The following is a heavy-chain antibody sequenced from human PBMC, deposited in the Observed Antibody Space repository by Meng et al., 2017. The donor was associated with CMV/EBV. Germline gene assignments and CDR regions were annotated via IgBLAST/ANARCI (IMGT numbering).Heavy chain of an antibody. CDR1: WFSLRTSGVG. CDR3: AHIGVPAATLQSVWYFDL. V-gene: IGHV2-5*01. CDR2: LYWNDDK. D-gene: IGHD2-2*01. Sequence: SGPTLVNPTQTLTLTCTFSWFSLRTSGVGVGWIRQPPGKVLEWLALLYWNDDKRYSPSLKSRLTITKDTAKNQVVLTMSNMNPVDTATYYGAHIGVPAATLQSVWYFDLWGRGTLVTVSS. J-gene: IGHJ2*01.